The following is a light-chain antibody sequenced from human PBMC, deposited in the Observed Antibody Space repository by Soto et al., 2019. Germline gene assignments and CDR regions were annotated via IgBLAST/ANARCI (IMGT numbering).Light chain of an antibody. CDR3: QSYDSSLSDV. V-gene: IGLV1-40*01. CDR2: GNS. Sequence: QSVLTQPPSVSGAPGQRVTISCTGSSSNIGAGYDVHWYQQLPGTVPKLLIYGNSKRPSGVPDRFSGSKSGTSASLAITGLQAEDEADYYCQSYDSSLSDVFGTGTKLTVL. J-gene: IGLJ1*01. CDR1: SSNIGAGYD.